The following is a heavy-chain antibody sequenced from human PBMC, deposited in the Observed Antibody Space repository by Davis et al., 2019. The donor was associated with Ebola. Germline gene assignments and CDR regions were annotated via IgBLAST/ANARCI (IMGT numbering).Heavy chain of an antibody. CDR3: ARGPPLYGVNPPPADY. D-gene: IGHD4-23*01. Sequence: HTGGSLRLSCAASGFTFSNAWMYWVRQAPGKGLVWVSRINRDESGTTYADSVKGRFTISRDNAKNMLYLQMNSLRGEDTAVYYCARGPPLYGVNPPPADYWGQGTLVTVSS. V-gene: IGHV3-74*01. J-gene: IGHJ4*02. CDR1: GFTFSNAW. CDR2: INRDESGT.